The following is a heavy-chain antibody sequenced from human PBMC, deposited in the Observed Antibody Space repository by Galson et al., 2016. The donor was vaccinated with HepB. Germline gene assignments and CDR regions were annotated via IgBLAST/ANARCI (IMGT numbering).Heavy chain of an antibody. CDR3: ARGFPLDLGWGYFDS. J-gene: IGHJ4*02. CDR1: GDSINSGRYY. CDR2: VYSSGTT. V-gene: IGHV4-31*02. Sequence: GDSINSGRYYWTWLRQRPGKGLEWIGYVYSSGTTLHNPSLNSRLTISMDTSKNQFSLRLTSVTAADTAVYFCARGFPLDLGWGYFDSWGQGILVPVSS. D-gene: IGHD3-3*01.